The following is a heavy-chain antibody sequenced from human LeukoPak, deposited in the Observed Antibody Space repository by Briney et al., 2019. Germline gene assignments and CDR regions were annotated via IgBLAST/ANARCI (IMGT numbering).Heavy chain of an antibody. CDR1: GFTFSSYA. V-gene: IGHV3-30-3*01. J-gene: IGHJ4*02. CDR2: ISYDGSNK. Sequence: PGGSLRLSCAASGFTFSSYAMHWVRQAPGKGLEWVAVISYDGSNKYYADSVKGRFTISRDNSKNTLYLQMNSLRAEDTAVYYCASARREGYFDYWGQGTLVTVSS. CDR3: ASARREGYFDY. D-gene: IGHD1-26*01.